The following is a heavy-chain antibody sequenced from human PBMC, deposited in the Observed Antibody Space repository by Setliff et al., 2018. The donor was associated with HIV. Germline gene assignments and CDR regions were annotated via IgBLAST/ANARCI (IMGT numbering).Heavy chain of an antibody. CDR2: ISFSTGSI. CDR1: GFTFSSYG. Sequence: GGSLRLSCAASGFTFSSYGMHWVRQAPGKGLEWISYISFSTGSIYYADSVKGRFTISSDTAKNALYLQMNSLRAEDTAVYYCARDGSGRGSGWYNYYYYMDVWGKGTTVTVSS. CDR3: ARDGSGRGSGWYNYYYYMDV. D-gene: IGHD6-19*01. V-gene: IGHV3-48*01. J-gene: IGHJ6*03.